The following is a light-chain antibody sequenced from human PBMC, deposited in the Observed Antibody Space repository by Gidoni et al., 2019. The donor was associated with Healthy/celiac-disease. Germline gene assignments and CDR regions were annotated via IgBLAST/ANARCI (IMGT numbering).Light chain of an antibody. V-gene: IGLV2-14*03. CDR3: TSYTSSSTVV. CDR2: DVT. CDR1: SSDVGGYDF. J-gene: IGLJ2*01. Sequence: QSALTQPASVSGSPGQSITIPCTGTSSDVGGYDFVSWYQQHPGEAPKLMIYDVTDRPSGVSNRFSGSKSGNTASLTISGLQAEDEADYYCTSYTSSSTVVFGGGTKVTVL.